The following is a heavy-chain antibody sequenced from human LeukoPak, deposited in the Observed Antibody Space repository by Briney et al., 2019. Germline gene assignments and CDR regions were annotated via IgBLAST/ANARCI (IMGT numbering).Heavy chain of an antibody. D-gene: IGHD3-10*01. J-gene: IGHJ5*02. CDR3: ARDPEPMVRGWFDP. CDR1: GFTFSSHE. V-gene: IGHV3-48*03. CDR2: ISSSGSTI. Sequence: QPGGSLRLSCAASGFTFSSHEMNWVRQAPGKGLEWVSYISSSGSTIYYADSVKGRFTISRDNAKNSLYLQMNSLRAEDTAVYYCARDPEPMVRGWFDPWGQGTLVTVSS.